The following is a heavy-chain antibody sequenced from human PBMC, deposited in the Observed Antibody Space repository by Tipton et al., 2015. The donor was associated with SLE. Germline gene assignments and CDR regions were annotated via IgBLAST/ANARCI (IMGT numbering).Heavy chain of an antibody. CDR2: IRYDGSNK. D-gene: IGHD4-17*01. CDR1: GFTFSSYG. V-gene: IGHV3-30*02. CDR3: TAATTVTYAWYFDY. J-gene: IGHJ4*02. Sequence: SLRLSCAASGFTFSSYGMHWVRQAPGKGLEWVAFIRYDGSNKYYADSVKGRFTISRDNSKNTLYLQMNSLKTEDTAVYYCTAATTVTYAWYFDYWGQGTLVTVSS.